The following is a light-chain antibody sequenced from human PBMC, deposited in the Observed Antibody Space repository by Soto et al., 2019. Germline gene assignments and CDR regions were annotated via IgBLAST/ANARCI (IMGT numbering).Light chain of an antibody. J-gene: IGLJ2*01. CDR2: DVS. Sequence: QSVLTQPRSVSGSPGQSVTISCTGTSSDVGGYNYVSWYQQHPGKAPKLMIYDVSKRPSGVPDRFSGSKSGNTASLTISGLQAEDEADYYCCSYAGSPHVVFGGGTQLTVL. V-gene: IGLV2-11*01. CDR3: CSYAGSPHVV. CDR1: SSDVGGYNY.